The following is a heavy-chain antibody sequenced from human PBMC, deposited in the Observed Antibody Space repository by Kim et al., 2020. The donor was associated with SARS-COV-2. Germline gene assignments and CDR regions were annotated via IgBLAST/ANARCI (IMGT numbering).Heavy chain of an antibody. Sequence: GGSLRLSCAASGFTFSSYEMNWVRQAPGKGLEWVSYISSSGSTIYYADSVKGRFTISRDNAKNSLYLQMNSLRAEDTAVYYCARGGGIYYGSGSYYKGFDYWGQGTLVTVSS. D-gene: IGHD3-10*01. V-gene: IGHV3-48*03. CDR1: GFTFSSYE. CDR2: ISSSGSTI. J-gene: IGHJ4*02. CDR3: ARGGGIYYGSGSYYKGFDY.